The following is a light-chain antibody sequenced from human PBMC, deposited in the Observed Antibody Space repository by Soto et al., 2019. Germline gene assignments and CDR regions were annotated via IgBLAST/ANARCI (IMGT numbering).Light chain of an antibody. V-gene: IGLV4-60*02. CDR3: ETWHTNTRV. Sequence: QSVLTQSSSASASLGSSVKLTCTLSSGHRAYIIAWHQQQPGKAPRYLMKLEGSGSYNKGSGVPDRFSGSSSGADRYLTIANLQFEDEADYYCETWHTNTRVFGGGTKLTVL. CDR2: LEGSGSY. CDR1: SGHRAYI. J-gene: IGLJ3*02.